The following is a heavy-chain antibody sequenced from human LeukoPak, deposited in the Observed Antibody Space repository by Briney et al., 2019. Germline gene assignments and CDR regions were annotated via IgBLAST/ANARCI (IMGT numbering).Heavy chain of an antibody. CDR3: ARGMGSSLSAGSDY. Sequence: ASVKVSCKASGYTFTSYGISWVRQAPGQGLEWMGWISAYNGNTNYAQKLQGRVTMTTDTSTSTAYMELSRLRSDDTAVYYCARGMGSSLSAGSDYWGQGTLVTVSS. V-gene: IGHV1-18*01. CDR2: ISAYNGNT. D-gene: IGHD6-6*01. J-gene: IGHJ4*02. CDR1: GYTFTSYG.